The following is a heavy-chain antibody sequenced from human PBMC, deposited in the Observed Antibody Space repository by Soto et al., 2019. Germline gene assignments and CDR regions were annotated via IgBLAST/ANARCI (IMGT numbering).Heavy chain of an antibody. CDR2: ISDDGSNK. CDR3: ARDVATIVYYYYGMDV. J-gene: IGHJ6*02. Sequence: GGSLRLSCAASGFTFSSYGMHWVRQAPGKGLEWVAVISDDGSNKYYADSVKGRFTISRDNAKNSLYLQMNSLRAEDTAVYYCARDVATIVYYYYGMDVWGQGTTVTVSS. D-gene: IGHD5-12*01. CDR1: GFTFSSYG. V-gene: IGHV3-30*03.